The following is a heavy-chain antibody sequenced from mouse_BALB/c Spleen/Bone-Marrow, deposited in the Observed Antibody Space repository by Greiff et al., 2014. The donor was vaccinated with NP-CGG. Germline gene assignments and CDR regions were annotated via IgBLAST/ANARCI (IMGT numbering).Heavy chain of an antibody. CDR2: IWADGST. J-gene: IGHJ4*01. D-gene: IGHD1-2*01. CDR1: GFSLTSYG. CDR3: ARITTATGAMDY. Sequence: QVQLKESGPGLVAPSQSLSISCTVSGFSLTSYGVHWVRQPPGKGLEWLGVIWADGSTNYNSALMSRLNISKDNSKSQVFLKMNSLQTDDTAMYYCARITTATGAMDYWGQGTSVTVSS. V-gene: IGHV2-9*02.